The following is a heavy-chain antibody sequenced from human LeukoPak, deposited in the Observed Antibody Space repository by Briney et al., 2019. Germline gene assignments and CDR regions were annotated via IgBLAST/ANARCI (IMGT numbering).Heavy chain of an antibody. CDR2: ISGSGGST. J-gene: IGHJ6*03. CDR3: AKGPPVSGKLYYMDV. V-gene: IGHV3-23*01. D-gene: IGHD6-25*01. CDR1: GFTFSSYG. Sequence: GGSLRLSCAASGFTFSSYGMSWVRQAPGKGLEWASAISGSGGSTYYADSVKGRFTISRDNSKNTLYLQMNSLRVEDTAVYYCAKGPPVSGKLYYMDVWGKGTTVTISS.